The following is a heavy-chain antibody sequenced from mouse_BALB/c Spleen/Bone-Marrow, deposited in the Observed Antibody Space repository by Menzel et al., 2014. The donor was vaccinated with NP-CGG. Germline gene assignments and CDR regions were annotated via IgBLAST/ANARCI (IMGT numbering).Heavy chain of an antibody. CDR1: GFNIKDTY. CDR3: AQEPQYTDSVYEGY. V-gene: IGHV14-3*02. CDR2: IDPATGHT. D-gene: IGHD6-1*01. J-gene: IGHJ2*01. Sequence: EVKLMESGAELVKPGASVKLSCTASGFNIKDTYMHWVKQRPEQGLEWIGRIDPATGHTKYDPKFQGKATITADTSSNTDYLYSSGVSSQNTVPYYCAQEPQYTDSVYEGYWGQGTPLTVSA.